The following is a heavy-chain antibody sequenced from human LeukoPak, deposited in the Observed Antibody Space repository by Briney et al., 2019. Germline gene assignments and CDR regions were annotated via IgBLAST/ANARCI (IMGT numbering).Heavy chain of an antibody. J-gene: IGHJ4*02. CDR1: GFTFSSYG. CDR2: IRYDGSNK. V-gene: IGHV3-30*02. Sequence: GGSLRLSCAASGFTFSSYGMHWVRQAPGKGLEWVAFIRYDGSNKYYADSVKGRFTISRDNSKNTLYLQMNSLRAEDTAVSYCAKVFYGNKYYFDYWGQGTLVTVSS. CDR3: AKVFYGNKYYFDY. D-gene: IGHD1-14*01.